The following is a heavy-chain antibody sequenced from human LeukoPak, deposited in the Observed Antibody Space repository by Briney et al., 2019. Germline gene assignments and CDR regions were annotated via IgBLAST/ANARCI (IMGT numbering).Heavy chain of an antibody. D-gene: IGHD3-10*01. CDR1: GYTFTTSD. CDR2: MNPNSGNT. CDR3: ARRIRGAPTDY. V-gene: IGHV1-8*01. Sequence: GASVKVSCKASGYTFTTSDLNWVRQATGQGLEWMGWMNPNSGNTGYAQKFQGSVTMTRNISITTAYMELSNLTSEDTAVYYCARRIRGAPTDYWGQGTLVTVSS. J-gene: IGHJ4*02.